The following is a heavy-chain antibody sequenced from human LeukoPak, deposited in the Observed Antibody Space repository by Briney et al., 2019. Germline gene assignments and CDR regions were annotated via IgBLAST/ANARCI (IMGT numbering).Heavy chain of an antibody. CDR1: GFTFSTYA. CDR2: ISGSGGGT. CDR3: ARDIVVLRGDRGFDY. V-gene: IGHV3-23*01. D-gene: IGHD2-21*01. Sequence: GGSLRLSCAASGFTFSTYAMSWVRQAAGKGLEWVSLISGSGGGTYYADSVKGRFTISRDNSKNTLYLQLNSLRVEDTAVYYCARDIVVLRGDRGFDYWGQGTLVTVSS. J-gene: IGHJ4*02.